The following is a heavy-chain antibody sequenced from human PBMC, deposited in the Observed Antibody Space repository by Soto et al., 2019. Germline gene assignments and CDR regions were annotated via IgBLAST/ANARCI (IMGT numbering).Heavy chain of an antibody. J-gene: IGHJ5*01. D-gene: IGHD1-20*01. Sequence: ASVKVSCKASGDTSADFGISYVRRAPGQVLEWMGWVSGNNGASNPARKVQGRITMSLDTSTGDSNMALRSLRSDDTTIYYCLTDLKYFRVTGNWFESWGQGTLVTVSS. V-gene: IGHV1-18*04. CDR1: GDTSADFG. CDR2: VSGNNGAS. CDR3: LTDLKYFRVTGNWFES.